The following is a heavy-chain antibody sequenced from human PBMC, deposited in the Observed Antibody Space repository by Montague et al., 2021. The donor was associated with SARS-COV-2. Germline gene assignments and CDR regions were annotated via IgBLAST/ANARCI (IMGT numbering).Heavy chain of an antibody. CDR1: GGSVSSGSYY. V-gene: IGHV4-61*01. Sequence: SETLSLTCIVSGGSVSSGSYYWSWIRQPPGEGLEWIGYIYYSGSTXYNPSLKSRVTIPVDTSKNQFSLKLSSVTAADTAVYYCARDPWRITIFGVVTRYGMDVWGQGTTVTVSS. CDR2: IYYSGST. D-gene: IGHD3-3*01. CDR3: ARDPWRITIFGVVTRYGMDV. J-gene: IGHJ6*02.